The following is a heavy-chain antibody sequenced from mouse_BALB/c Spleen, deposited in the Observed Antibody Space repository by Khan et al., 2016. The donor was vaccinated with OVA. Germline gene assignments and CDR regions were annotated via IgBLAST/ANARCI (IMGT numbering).Heavy chain of an antibody. CDR2: ISVYYDDT. CDR1: GYTFTDYA. Sequence: QVQLKESGPELVRPGESVKISCKASGYTFTDYAMHWVKQSHAKGLEWIGVISVYYDDTNYNQKFKGKATMTVDKSSSTAYLELGRLTSDDSAIYDWSREERGIRRGGGNADYWGQGTTLTVSS. J-gene: IGHJ2*01. CDR3: SREERGIRRGGGNADY. V-gene: IGHV1S137*01. D-gene: IGHD1-2*01.